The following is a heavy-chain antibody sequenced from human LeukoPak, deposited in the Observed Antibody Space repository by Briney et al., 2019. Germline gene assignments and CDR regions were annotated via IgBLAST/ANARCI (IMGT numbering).Heavy chain of an antibody. J-gene: IGHJ3*02. D-gene: IGHD3-10*01. CDR1: GGSMSSYY. CDR2: IYYSGST. V-gene: IGHV4-59*08. Sequence: SETLSLTCTISGGSMSSYYWSWIRQPPGKGLEWIGYIYYSGSTNYNPSLKSRVTISVDTSKNQFSLKLSSVTAADTAVYYCASSDYYDAFDIWGQGTMVTVSS. CDR3: ASSDYYDAFDI.